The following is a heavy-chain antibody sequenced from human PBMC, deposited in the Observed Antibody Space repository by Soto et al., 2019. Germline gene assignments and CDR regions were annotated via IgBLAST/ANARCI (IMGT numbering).Heavy chain of an antibody. CDR1: GFTFSSYA. V-gene: IGHV3-30-3*01. Sequence: QVQLVESGGGVVQPGRSLRLSCAASGFTFSSYAMHWVRQAPGKGLEWVAVISYDGSNKYYADSVKGRFTISRDNSKNTLYLQMISVRAEDTAVYYCARMGGELLSDSYYGMDLWGQGTTVTVSS. D-gene: IGHD3-10*01. CDR2: ISYDGSNK. CDR3: ARMGGELLSDSYYGMDL. J-gene: IGHJ6*02.